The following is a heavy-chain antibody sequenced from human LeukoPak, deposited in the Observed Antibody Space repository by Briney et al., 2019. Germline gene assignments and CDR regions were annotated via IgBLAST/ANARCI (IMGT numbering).Heavy chain of an antibody. D-gene: IGHD2-21*02. Sequence: GGSLRLSCAASGFTFSSYWMHWVRQAPGKGLVWVSRINGDGSSTSYVDSVKGRFTVSRDNAKNTLYLQMNSLRAEDTAVYYCAREVVVVTDGNLYYYGMDVWGQGTTVTVSS. CDR1: GFTFSSYW. CDR3: AREVVVVTDGNLYYYGMDV. V-gene: IGHV3-74*01. CDR2: INGDGSST. J-gene: IGHJ6*02.